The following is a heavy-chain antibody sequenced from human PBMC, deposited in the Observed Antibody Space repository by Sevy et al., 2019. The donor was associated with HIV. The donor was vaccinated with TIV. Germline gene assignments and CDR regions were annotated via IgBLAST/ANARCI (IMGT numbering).Heavy chain of an antibody. CDR2: ISNDGSDK. D-gene: IGHD6-13*01. CDR1: GFTFSRHG. V-gene: IGHV3-30*18. J-gene: IGHJ6*02. CDR3: ANSRGRYDGSSWLYYYYLMDV. Sequence: GGSLRLSCAASGFTFSRHGMHWARQAPGKGLEWVAIISNDGSDKHYADSVKGRFTISRDNSKDTLYLQMNSLRLEATAVYYCANSRGRYDGSSWLYYYYLMDVWGQGATVTVSS.